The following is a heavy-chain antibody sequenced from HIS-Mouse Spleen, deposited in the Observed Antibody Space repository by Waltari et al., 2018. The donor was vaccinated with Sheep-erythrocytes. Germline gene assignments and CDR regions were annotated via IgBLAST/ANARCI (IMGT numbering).Heavy chain of an antibody. CDR1: GFTFSSYA. J-gene: IGHJ4*02. D-gene: IGHD1-26*01. V-gene: IGHV3-30*04. CDR3: ARVSAGELKYYFDY. Sequence: QVQLVESGGGVVQPGRSLRLSCAASGFTFSSYAMHWVRQAPGKGLGWVAVISNDGNNKYYADSVKGRFTISRDNSKNTLYLQMNSLRAEDTAVYYCARVSAGELKYYFDYWGQGTLVTVSS. CDR2: ISNDGNNK.